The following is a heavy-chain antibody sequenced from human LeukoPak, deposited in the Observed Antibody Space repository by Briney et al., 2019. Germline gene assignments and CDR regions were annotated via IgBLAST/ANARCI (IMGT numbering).Heavy chain of an antibody. D-gene: IGHD3-22*01. Sequence: GGSLSLSCAASGFTVSSNYMSWVRPAPGKGLEWVSVIYSGGSTYYADSVKGRFTISRDNSKNTLYLQMNSLRAEDTAVYYCARDLLYYYDSSGYLYYGMDVWGQGTTVTVSS. V-gene: IGHV3-66*02. CDR2: IYSGGST. J-gene: IGHJ6*02. CDR1: GFTVSSNY. CDR3: ARDLLYYYDSSGYLYYGMDV.